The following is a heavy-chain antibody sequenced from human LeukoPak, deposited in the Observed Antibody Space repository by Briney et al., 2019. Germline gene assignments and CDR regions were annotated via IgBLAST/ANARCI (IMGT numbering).Heavy chain of an antibody. D-gene: IGHD4-17*01. CDR2: IKSKTDGGTT. V-gene: IGHV3-15*01. Sequence: GGSLRLSCAASGFTFSNAWMSWVRQAPGKGLEWVGRIKSKTDGGTTDYAAPVKGRFTISREDSKNTLYLQMNSLKTEDTAVYYCTLDYGDYVPYYYYYYMDVWGKGTTVTVSS. J-gene: IGHJ6*03. CDR1: GFTFSNAW. CDR3: TLDYGDYVPYYYYYYMDV.